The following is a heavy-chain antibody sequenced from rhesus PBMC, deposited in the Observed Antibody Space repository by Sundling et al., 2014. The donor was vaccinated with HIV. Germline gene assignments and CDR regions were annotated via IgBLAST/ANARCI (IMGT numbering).Heavy chain of an antibody. V-gene: IGHV4-169*02. Sequence: QVQLQESGPGLVKPSETLSLTCAVSGGSFSGYYWGWIRQPPGKGLEWIGYIYGSGSPTNYNPSLRSRVTLSVDTSKNQFSLKLSSVTAADTAVYYCARDRIAAGRYYGLDSWGQGVVVTVSS. J-gene: IGHJ6*01. D-gene: IGHD6-13*01. CDR3: ARDRIAAGRYYGLDS. CDR1: GGSFSGYY. CDR2: IYGSGSPT.